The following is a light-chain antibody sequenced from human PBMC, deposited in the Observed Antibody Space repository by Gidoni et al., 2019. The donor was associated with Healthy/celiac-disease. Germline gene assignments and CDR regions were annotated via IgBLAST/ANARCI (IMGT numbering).Light chain of an antibody. V-gene: IGKV3-15*01. Sequence: EIVMTQSPPTLSVSPGERATISCRASQSVSSNFAWYQQKPGQDPRLLIYGASTRATGIPARFSGSGSGTEFTLTISSLQSEDFAVYYCQQYNNWPPWTFXXXTKVEIK. J-gene: IGKJ1*01. CDR3: QQYNNWPPWT. CDR1: QSVSSN. CDR2: GAS.